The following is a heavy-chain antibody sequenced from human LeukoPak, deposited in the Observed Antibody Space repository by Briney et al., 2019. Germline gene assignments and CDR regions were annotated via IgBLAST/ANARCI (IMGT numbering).Heavy chain of an antibody. Sequence: PGGSLRLSCTASGFTFGDYAMSWVRQVPGKGLEWVGFIRSKAYGGTTEYAASVKGRLTISRDDSKSIAYLQMNSLKTEDTAVYYCTRDSATGFDYWGQGTLVTVSS. CDR1: GFTFGDYA. CDR2: IRSKAYGGTT. V-gene: IGHV3-49*04. J-gene: IGHJ4*02. CDR3: TRDSATGFDY.